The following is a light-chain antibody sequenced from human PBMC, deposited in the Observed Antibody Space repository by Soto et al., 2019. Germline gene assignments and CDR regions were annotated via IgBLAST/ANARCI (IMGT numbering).Light chain of an antibody. CDR3: QQYDSYSRT. J-gene: IGKJ1*01. Sequence: IQLTQSPSTLSASVGDRVSITCRASQGISRWLAWYQHKPGKAPNLLIYKASVLESGVPSRFSGSGSGTEFSLNITSLQPDDFAAYYWQQYDSYSRTFGQGTKVDI. CDR1: QGISRW. CDR2: KAS. V-gene: IGKV1-5*03.